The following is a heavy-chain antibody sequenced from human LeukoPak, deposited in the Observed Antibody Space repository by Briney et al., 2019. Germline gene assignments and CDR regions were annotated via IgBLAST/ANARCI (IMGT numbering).Heavy chain of an antibody. V-gene: IGHV3-21*01. Sequence: KPGGSLRLSCEASGFTFSSYEMNWVRQAPGKGLEWVSSISSSSSYISYADSVKGRFTISRDNAKNSLYLQMNSLRAEDTAVYHCARDGDHNYYYMDVWGKGTTVTVSS. D-gene: IGHD7-27*01. CDR1: GFTFSSYE. CDR3: ARDGDHNYYYMDV. J-gene: IGHJ6*03. CDR2: ISSSSSYI.